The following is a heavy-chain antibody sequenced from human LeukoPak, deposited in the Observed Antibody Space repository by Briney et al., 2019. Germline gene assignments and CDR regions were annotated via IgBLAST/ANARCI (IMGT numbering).Heavy chain of an antibody. CDR2: VSANADST. CDR1: GFMFSKYA. CDR3: ARRPAIFMDGVYYYSMDI. V-gene: IGHV3-23*01. J-gene: IGHJ6*02. D-gene: IGHD2-2*01. Sequence: PGGSLRLSCAASGFMFSKYAMSWVRQAPRKWLEWVSAVSANADSTYYADSVKGRFTISRDNSKNTLFLQMNSLRAEDTAVYYCARRPAIFMDGVYYYSMDIWGQGTTVTVSS.